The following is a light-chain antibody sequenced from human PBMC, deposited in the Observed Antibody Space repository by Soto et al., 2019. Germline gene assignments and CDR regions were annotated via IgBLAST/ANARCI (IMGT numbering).Light chain of an antibody. CDR1: QSVSSSY. CDR3: QQHGSSSWT. Sequence: EIVLTQSPGTLSLSPGERATLPCRASQSVSSSYLAWYQQKPGQAPRLLIYGASSRATGIPDRFSGSGSGTDFTLTISRLEPEDFAVYYCQQHGSSSWTFGQGTKVEIK. J-gene: IGKJ1*01. CDR2: GAS. V-gene: IGKV3-20*01.